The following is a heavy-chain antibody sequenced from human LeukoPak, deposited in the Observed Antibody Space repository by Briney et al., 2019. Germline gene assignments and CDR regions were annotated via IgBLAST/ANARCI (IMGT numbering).Heavy chain of an antibody. CDR3: ARTEYSSSYLFDY. D-gene: IGHD6-6*01. Sequence: ASVKVSCKASGYTFTGYYMHWVRQAPGQGLEWMGWINPNSGGTNYAQKFQGRVTMTRDTSISTAYMELSRLRSDDTAVYYCARTEYSSSYLFDYWGQGTLVTVSS. CDR1: GYTFTGYY. J-gene: IGHJ4*02. V-gene: IGHV1-2*02. CDR2: INPNSGGT.